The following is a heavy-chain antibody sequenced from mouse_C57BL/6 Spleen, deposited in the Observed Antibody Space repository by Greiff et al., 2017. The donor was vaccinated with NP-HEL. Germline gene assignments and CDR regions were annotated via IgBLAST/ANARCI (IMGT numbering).Heavy chain of an antibody. CDR3: ARSITTVVGGYFDV. V-gene: IGHV1-85*01. D-gene: IGHD1-1*01. J-gene: IGHJ1*03. Sequence: VKLMESGPELVKPGASVKLSCKASGYTFTSYDINWVKQRPGQGPEWIGWIYPRDGSTKYNEKFKGKATLTVDTSSSTAYMELHSLTSEDSAVYFCARSITTVVGGYFDVWGTGTTVTVSS. CDR2: IYPRDGST. CDR1: GYTFTSYD.